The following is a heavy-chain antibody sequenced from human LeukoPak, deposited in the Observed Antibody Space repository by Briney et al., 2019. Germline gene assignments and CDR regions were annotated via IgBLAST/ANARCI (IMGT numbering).Heavy chain of an antibody. Sequence: GGSLRLSCAASGFTFSNYGMHWVRQAPGKGLEWVAVTWYDGSNEYYADSVKGQFTIFRDNSKNTLYLQMHSLRAEDTAIYYCAANFDFWGQGTLVTVSS. V-gene: IGHV3-33*01. CDR2: TWYDGSNE. CDR1: GFTFSNYG. CDR3: AANFDF. J-gene: IGHJ4*02.